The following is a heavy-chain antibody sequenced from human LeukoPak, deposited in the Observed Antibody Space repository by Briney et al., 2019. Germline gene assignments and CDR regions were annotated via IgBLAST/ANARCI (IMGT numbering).Heavy chain of an antibody. J-gene: IGHJ4*01. V-gene: IGHV5-51*01. CDR1: GYSFITYW. CDR2: IYPADSDT. CDR3: ARRDGYNSFDF. D-gene: IGHD5-24*01. Sequence: GESLRISCKVSGYSFITYWIGWVRQMPGKGLEWMGIIYPADSDTTYSPSFQGQVTISADNSISTAYLQWSSLKASDTAMYYCARRDGYNSFDFWGQGTLVTVSS.